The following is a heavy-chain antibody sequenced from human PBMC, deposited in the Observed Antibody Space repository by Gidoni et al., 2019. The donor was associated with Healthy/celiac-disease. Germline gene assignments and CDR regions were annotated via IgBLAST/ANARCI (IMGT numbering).Heavy chain of an antibody. V-gene: IGHV3-7*01. CDR3: AREWGAYGDFPSV. Sequence: EVQLVESGRGLVQPGGSLRLSCAASGFTFSSYWMSWVRQAPGKGLEWVANIKQDGSEKYYGDSVKGRFTISRDNAKNSLYLQMNSLRAEDTAVYYCAREWGAYGDFPSVWGQGTTVTVSS. D-gene: IGHD4-17*01. J-gene: IGHJ6*02. CDR1: GFTFSSYW. CDR2: IKQDGSEK.